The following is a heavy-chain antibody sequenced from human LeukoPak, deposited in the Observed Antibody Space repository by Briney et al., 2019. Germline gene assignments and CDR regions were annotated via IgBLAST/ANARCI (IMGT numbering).Heavy chain of an antibody. J-gene: IGHJ4*02. CDR3: ARVKAAAAYDY. CDR1: GGTFSYYS. Sequence: ASVKVSCKASGGTFSYYSLSWVRQAPGQGLEWMGVIIPMFGTANYAQKFQGRVTITADKSTSTAYMEMRSLRSEDTAMYYCARVKAAAAYDYWGQGTLVTVSS. V-gene: IGHV1-69*06. CDR2: IIPMFGTA. D-gene: IGHD6-13*01.